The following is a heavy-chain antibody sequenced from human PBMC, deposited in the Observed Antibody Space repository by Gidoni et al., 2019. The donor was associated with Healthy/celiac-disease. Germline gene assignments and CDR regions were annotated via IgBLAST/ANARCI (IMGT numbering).Heavy chain of an antibody. CDR2: IYYSGST. J-gene: IGHJ4*02. Sequence: QVQLQESGPGLVKPSQTLSLTCTVSGGSISSGDYYWSWIRQPHGKGLEWIGYIYYSGSTYYNPSLKSRVTISVDTSKTQCSLKLSSVTAADTAVYYCASSIVLGQGSFDYWGQGTLVTVSS. CDR1: GGSISSGDYY. CDR3: ASSIVLGQGSFDY. V-gene: IGHV4-30-4*01. D-gene: IGHD2-8*02.